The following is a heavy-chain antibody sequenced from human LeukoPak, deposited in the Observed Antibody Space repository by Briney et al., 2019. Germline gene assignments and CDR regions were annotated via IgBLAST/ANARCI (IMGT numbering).Heavy chain of an antibody. D-gene: IGHD7-27*01. CDR1: GGSFSGYY. J-gene: IGHJ4*02. CDR2: INHSGST. V-gene: IGHV4-34*01. Sequence: SETLSLTCAVYGGSFSGYYWSWIRQPPGKGLEWIGEINHSGSTNYNPSLKSRVTISVDTSKNQFSPKLSSVTAADTAVYYCARGLGSVGHPYYFDHWGQGTLVTVSS. CDR3: ARGLGSVGHPYYFDH.